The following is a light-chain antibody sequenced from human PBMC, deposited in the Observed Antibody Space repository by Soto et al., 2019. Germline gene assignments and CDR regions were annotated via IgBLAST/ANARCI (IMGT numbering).Light chain of an antibody. CDR2: DAS. Sequence: EIVLTQSPATLSLSPGERATLSCRASQSVGSYLAWYQQKPGQAPRLLIYDASNRATGIPARFSGSGSGTDFTLTISSLGPADFAVYYCQQRSNWPPITFGQGTRLEN. V-gene: IGKV3-11*01. J-gene: IGKJ5*01. CDR3: QQRSNWPPIT. CDR1: QSVGSY.